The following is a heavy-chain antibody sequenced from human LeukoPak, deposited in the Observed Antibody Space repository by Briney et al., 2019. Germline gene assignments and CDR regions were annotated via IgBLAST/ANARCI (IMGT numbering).Heavy chain of an antibody. CDR2: IKEDGSET. D-gene: IGHD5-24*01. V-gene: IGHV3-7*01. Sequence: GGSLRLSCAASGFIFKKYWMNWVRQVPGKGLECLANIKEDGSETYYADSVKGRFTISRGNPKNLLFLQINSLRVEDTAVYYCARETPRRGETRDGYRWGQGTVVTVSS. CDR1: GFIFKKYW. CDR3: ARETPRRGETRDGYR. J-gene: IGHJ4*02.